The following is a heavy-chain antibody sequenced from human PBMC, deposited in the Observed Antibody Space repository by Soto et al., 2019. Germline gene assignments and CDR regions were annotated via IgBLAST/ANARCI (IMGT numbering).Heavy chain of an antibody. CDR1: GGSVSSSSYF. CDR3: ARATGLPWYFDL. V-gene: IGHV4-61*01. CDR2: IYYSGGT. J-gene: IGHJ2*01. D-gene: IGHD2-21*02. Sequence: QVQLQESGPGLVKPSETLSLTCTVSGGSVSSSSYFWSWIRRPPGKGLEWIGYIYYSGGTNYTPSLKSRVPISLDTSKNQFSLNLNSVTAADTAVYYCARATGLPWYFDLWGRGPLVTVSS.